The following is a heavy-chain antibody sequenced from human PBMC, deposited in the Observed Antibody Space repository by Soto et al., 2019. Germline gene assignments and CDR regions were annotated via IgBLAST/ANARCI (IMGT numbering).Heavy chain of an antibody. CDR2: ISGSGGST. V-gene: IGHV3-23*01. Sequence: GGSLRLSCAASGFTFSSYAMSWVRQAPGKGLEWVSAISGSGGSTYYADSVKGRFTISRDNAKSTLYLQMNSLKTEDTAVYYCTTGVIVVVVAATNYWGQGTLVTVSS. D-gene: IGHD2-15*01. J-gene: IGHJ4*02. CDR3: TTGVIVVVVAATNY. CDR1: GFTFSSYA.